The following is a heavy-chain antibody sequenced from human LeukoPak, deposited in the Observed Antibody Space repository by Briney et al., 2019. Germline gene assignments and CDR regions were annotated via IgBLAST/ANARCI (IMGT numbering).Heavy chain of an antibody. D-gene: IGHD6-13*01. Sequence: GGSLRLSCAASGFTFNTYAMNWVRQAPGKGLEWVAVIWYDGSNEYYADSVKGRFTIPRDNSKNTLYLQMNSLRAEDSAVYFCARDSASIAAAVYWYFDLWGRGTLVTVSS. J-gene: IGHJ2*01. CDR2: IWYDGSNE. CDR3: ARDSASIAAAVYWYFDL. CDR1: GFTFNTYA. V-gene: IGHV3-33*01.